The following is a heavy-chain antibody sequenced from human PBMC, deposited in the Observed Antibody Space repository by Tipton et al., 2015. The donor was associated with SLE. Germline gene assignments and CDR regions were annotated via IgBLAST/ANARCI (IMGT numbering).Heavy chain of an antibody. CDR3: TRDLGVVMEGWFDP. V-gene: IGHV4-59*02. CDR2: IYYTGDT. CDR1: GGSVSSDY. D-gene: IGHD2-8*01. J-gene: IGHJ5*02. Sequence: TLSLTCTVSGGSVSSDYWSWIRQPPGKGLGWIGYIYYTGDTNYNPSLRSRVTISLDTSKNQFSLELSSLTAADTAEYYCTRDLGVVMEGWFDPWGQGTLVTVSS.